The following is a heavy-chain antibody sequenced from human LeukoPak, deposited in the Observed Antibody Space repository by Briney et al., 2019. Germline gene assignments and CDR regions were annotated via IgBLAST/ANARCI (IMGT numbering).Heavy chain of an antibody. CDR3: ARGSYQLLWARGAYYYYGMDV. Sequence: ASVKVSCKASGYTFTSYYMHWVRQAPGQGHEWMGIVNPSGGITSYAQKFQGRVTMTRDTSTSTVYMELCSLRSEDTAVYYCARGSYQLLWARGAYYYYGMDVWGQGTTVTVSS. CDR1: GYTFTSYY. V-gene: IGHV1-46*01. J-gene: IGHJ6*02. D-gene: IGHD2-2*01. CDR2: VNPSGGIT.